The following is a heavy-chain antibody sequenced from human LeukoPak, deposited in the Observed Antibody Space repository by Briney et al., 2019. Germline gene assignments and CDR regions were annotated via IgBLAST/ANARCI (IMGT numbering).Heavy chain of an antibody. D-gene: IGHD5-24*01. Sequence: SETLSLTCTVSGGSISSYYWSWIRQPPGKGLEWIGYIYYSGSTNYNPSLKSRVTISVDTSKNQFSLKLSSVTAADTAVYYCARQEVEMATIIFFDYWGQGTLVTVSS. V-gene: IGHV4-59*01. CDR2: IYYSGST. CDR3: ARQEVEMATIIFFDY. J-gene: IGHJ4*02. CDR1: GGSISSYY.